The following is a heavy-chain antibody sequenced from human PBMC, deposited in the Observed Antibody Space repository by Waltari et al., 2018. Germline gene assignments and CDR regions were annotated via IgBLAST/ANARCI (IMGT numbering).Heavy chain of an antibody. D-gene: IGHD6-19*01. V-gene: IGHV1-46*01. J-gene: IGHJ4*02. CDR3: AREPLRPVAGFDY. Sequence: QVQLVQSGAEVKKPGASVKVSCKASGYTFTSYYMHWVRQAPGQGLEWMGIINPSGGSTSYAQKFQGRVTMTRDTSTSTVYMELSSLGSEDTAVYYGAREPLRPVAGFDYWGQGTLVTVSS. CDR1: GYTFTSYY. CDR2: INPSGGST.